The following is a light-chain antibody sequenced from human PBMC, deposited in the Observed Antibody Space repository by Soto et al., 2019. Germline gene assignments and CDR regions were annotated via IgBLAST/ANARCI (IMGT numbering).Light chain of an antibody. CDR3: QSYDSSLSGLV. Sequence: QSVLTQPPSVSGAPGQRVTISCTGYNSNIGAGYDVQWYQQLPGTAPKLLIYGNSNRHSGVPDRFSASKSGTSASLAITGLQAEEEADYYCQSYDSSLSGLVFGGGTTLTVL. CDR1: NSNIGAGYD. V-gene: IGLV1-40*01. CDR2: GNS. J-gene: IGLJ3*02.